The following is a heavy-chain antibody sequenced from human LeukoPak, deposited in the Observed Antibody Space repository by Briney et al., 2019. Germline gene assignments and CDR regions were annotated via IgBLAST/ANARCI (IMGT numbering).Heavy chain of an antibody. CDR3: AREGDYSNFDY. J-gene: IGHJ4*02. V-gene: IGHV4-59*01. CDR1: GGSISTYY. Sequence: PSETLSLTCTVSGGSISTYYWSWIRQPPGKGLEWIGYVYYSGITNSNPSLTRRVTIEVDTSKNLFSLRLRSVTAADTAVYYCAREGDYSNFDYWGQGILVTVSS. CDR2: VYYSGIT. D-gene: IGHD4-17*01.